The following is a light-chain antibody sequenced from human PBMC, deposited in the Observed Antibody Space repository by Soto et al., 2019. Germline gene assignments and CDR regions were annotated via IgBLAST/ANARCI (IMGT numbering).Light chain of an antibody. J-gene: IGKJ1*01. CDR2: DAS. Sequence: DILMTQSPSTLSASVGDRVTITFRASQSISSWLAWYQQKPGKAPKLLIYDASSLESGVPSRFSGSGSGTEFTLTISSLQPDDFATYYCQQYNSYSWTFGQGTKVDIK. CDR1: QSISSW. CDR3: QQYNSYSWT. V-gene: IGKV1-5*01.